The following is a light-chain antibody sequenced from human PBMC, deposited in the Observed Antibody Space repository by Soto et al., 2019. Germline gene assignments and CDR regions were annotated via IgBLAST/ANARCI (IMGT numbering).Light chain of an antibody. J-gene: IGLJ1*01. CDR1: TSNIGRNT. CDR2: SNN. CDR3: AAWDDSLIDYV. Sequence: QSVLTQPPSASATPGQRVTISCSGSTSNIGRNTVNWYQQLPGTAPKLLIYSNNQRPSGVPDRFSGSKSGTSASLAISGLQSEDEAHYYCAAWDDSLIDYVFGPGTKLTVL. V-gene: IGLV1-44*01.